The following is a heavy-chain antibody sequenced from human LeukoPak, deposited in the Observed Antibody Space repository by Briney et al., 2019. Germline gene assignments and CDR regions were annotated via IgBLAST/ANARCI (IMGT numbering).Heavy chain of an antibody. Sequence: PGGSLRLSCAASGFTFDDYGMRWVRQTPGKGLEWVSGINWHGGSTGYADSVKGRFTISRDNAKNSLYLQMNSLRAEDTALYYCARDEGSSGNDYWGQGTLVTVSS. CDR2: INWHGGST. V-gene: IGHV3-20*04. D-gene: IGHD3-22*01. CDR3: ARDEGSSGNDY. CDR1: GFTFDDYG. J-gene: IGHJ4*02.